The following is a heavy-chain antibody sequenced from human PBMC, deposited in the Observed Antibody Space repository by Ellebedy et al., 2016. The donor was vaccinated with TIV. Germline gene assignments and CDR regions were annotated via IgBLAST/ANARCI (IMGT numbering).Heavy chain of an antibody. CDR2: IYPGDSDT. V-gene: IGHV5-51*01. J-gene: IGHJ4*02. Sequence: GESLKISCQASGYIFTSYWIAWVRQMPGKGLEWVGVIYPGDSDTRYSPSFQGQVTISVDESISTAYLQWSSLKASDTAMYYCARHMNTAMTNDHWGQGTLVTVSS. D-gene: IGHD5-18*01. CDR3: ARHMNTAMTNDH. CDR1: GYIFTSYW.